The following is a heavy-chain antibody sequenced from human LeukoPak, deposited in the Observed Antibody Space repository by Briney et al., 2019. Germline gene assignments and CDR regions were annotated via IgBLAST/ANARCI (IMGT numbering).Heavy chain of an antibody. J-gene: IGHJ4*02. D-gene: IGHD6-6*01. V-gene: IGHV3-7*03. CDR3: AKDRGYSSSSPFDY. CDR2: IKLDGSEK. Sequence: GGSLRLSCAASGFTFSNYWMSWVRQAPGKGLEWVANIKLDGSEKDYVDSVKGRFTISRDNAKNSLYLQMNSLRAEDTAVYYCAKDRGYSSSSPFDYWGQGTLVTVSS. CDR1: GFTFSNYW.